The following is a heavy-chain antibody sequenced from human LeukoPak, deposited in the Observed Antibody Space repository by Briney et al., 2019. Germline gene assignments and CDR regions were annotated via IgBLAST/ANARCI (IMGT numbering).Heavy chain of an antibody. V-gene: IGHV1-69*04. CDR3: ARDGLYTRYYYGSGSLNWFDP. D-gene: IGHD3-10*01. J-gene: IGHJ5*02. CDR2: IIPILGIA. CDR1: GGTFSSYA. Sequence: GASVKVSCKASGGTFSSYAISWVRQAPGQGLEWMGRIIPILGIANYAQKFQGRVTITADKSTSTAYVELSSLRSEDTAVYYCARDGLYTRYYYGSGSLNWFDPWGQGTLVTVSS.